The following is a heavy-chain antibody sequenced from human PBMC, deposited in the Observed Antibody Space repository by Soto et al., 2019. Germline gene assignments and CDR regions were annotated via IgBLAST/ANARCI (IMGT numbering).Heavy chain of an antibody. CDR1: GGSISSGDYY. J-gene: IGHJ5*02. D-gene: IGHD1-1*01. CDR2: IYYSGST. Sequence: PSETLSLTCTVSGGSISSGDYYWSWIRQPPGKGLEWIGYIYYSGSTYYYPSLKSRVTISVDTSKNQFSLKLSSVTAADTAVYYCARVIATTGKWFDPWGQGTLVTVSS. CDR3: ARVIATTGKWFDP. V-gene: IGHV4-30-4*01.